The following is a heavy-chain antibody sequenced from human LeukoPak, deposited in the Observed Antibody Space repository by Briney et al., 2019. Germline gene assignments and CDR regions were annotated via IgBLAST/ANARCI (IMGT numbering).Heavy chain of an antibody. CDR2: INHSGST. Sequence: SETLSLTCAVYGGSFSGYYWSWIRQPPGKGLEWIGEINHSGSTNYNPSLKSQVTISVDTSKNQFSLKLSSVTAADTAVYYCARSEAVADPPPDVWGQGTTVTVSS. CDR1: GGSFSGYY. V-gene: IGHV4-34*01. CDR3: ARSEAVADPPPDV. D-gene: IGHD6-19*01. J-gene: IGHJ6*02.